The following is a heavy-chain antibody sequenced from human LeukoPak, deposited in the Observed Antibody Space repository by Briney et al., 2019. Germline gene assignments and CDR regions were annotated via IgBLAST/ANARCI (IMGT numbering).Heavy chain of an antibody. CDR3: AKQGNRYSYGPLSEVYYFDY. CDR2: IYPGDSDT. CDR1: GSSFTSNW. V-gene: IGHV5-51*01. J-gene: IGHJ4*02. D-gene: IGHD5-18*01. Sequence: GESLQISCEGSGSSFTSNWIGWVRQLPGKGLEWMGIIYPGDSDTRYSPSFQGQVTISVDKSISTAYLQWSSLKASDTAIYYCAKQGNRYSYGPLSEVYYFDYWGQGTLVTVSS.